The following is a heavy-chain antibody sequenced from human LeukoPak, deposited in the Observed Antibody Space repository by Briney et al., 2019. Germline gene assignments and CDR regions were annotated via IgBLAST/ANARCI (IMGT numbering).Heavy chain of an antibody. CDR1: GFTFSSYA. CDR3: ARDGIVGATIGYFDY. D-gene: IGHD1-26*01. Sequence: GGSLRLSCAASGFTFSSYAMHWVRQAPGKGLEWVAVISYDGSNKYYADSVKGRFTISRDNSKNTLYLQMNSLRAEDTAVYYSARDGIVGATIGYFDYWGQGTLVTVSS. CDR2: ISYDGSNK. V-gene: IGHV3-30-3*01. J-gene: IGHJ4*02.